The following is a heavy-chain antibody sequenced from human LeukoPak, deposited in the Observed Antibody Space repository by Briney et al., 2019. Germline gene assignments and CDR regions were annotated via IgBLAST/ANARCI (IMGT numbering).Heavy chain of an antibody. CDR3: ARDLVTVTKGFDI. CDR2: ISHIGRT. Sequence: SETLSLTCTVSGGSISSYYWSWIRQPAGTGLEWIGYISHIGRTNYNPSLKSRVTISIDTSKNQFSLKLRSVTAADTAVYYCARDLVTVTKGFDIWGQGTMVSVSS. V-gene: IGHV4-59*01. CDR1: GGSISSYY. D-gene: IGHD4-17*01. J-gene: IGHJ3*02.